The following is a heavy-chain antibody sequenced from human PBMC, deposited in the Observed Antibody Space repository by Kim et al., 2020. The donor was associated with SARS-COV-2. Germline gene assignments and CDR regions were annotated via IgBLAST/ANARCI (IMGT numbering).Heavy chain of an antibody. CDR1: GGTFSSYA. CDR3: ARGRGYCSSTSCREYYYYYYGMDV. Sequence: SVKVSCKASGGTFSSYAISWVRQAPGQGLEWMGGIIPIFGTANYAQKFQGRVTITADESTSTAYMELSSLRSEDTAVYYCARGRGYCSSTSCREYYYYYYGMDVWGQGTTVTVSS. D-gene: IGHD2-2*01. CDR2: IIPIFGTA. V-gene: IGHV1-69*13. J-gene: IGHJ6*02.